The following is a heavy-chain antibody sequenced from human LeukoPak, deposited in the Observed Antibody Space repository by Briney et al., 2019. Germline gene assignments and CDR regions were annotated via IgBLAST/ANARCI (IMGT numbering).Heavy chain of an antibody. V-gene: IGHV1-2*02. CDR2: INPDSGDT. J-gene: IGHJ4*02. D-gene: IGHD2/OR15-2a*01. CDR1: GYTFSHHY. Sequence: ASVKVSCKASGYTFSHHYIHWVRQARGQGLEWMGWINPDSGDTSYAQRFQDRVTMTRDTSITTAYMELSRLRSDDTAMYYCARVYASPDHWGQGTLVTVSS. CDR3: ARVYASPDH.